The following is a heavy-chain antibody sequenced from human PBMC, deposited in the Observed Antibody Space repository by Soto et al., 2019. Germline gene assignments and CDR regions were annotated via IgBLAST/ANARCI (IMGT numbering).Heavy chain of an antibody. CDR2: IYSDGTT. CDR3: SRVGCSNSKCYTRGMDV. J-gene: IGHJ6*02. Sequence: SETLSLTCTVSGGSISGYYWSWVRQPAGKGLEWVGRIYSDGTTNYSPSLKSRVTMSLDTSKDQFSLHLNSVTAADTAVYYCSRVGCSNSKCYTRGMDVWGQGPTVTVYS. V-gene: IGHV4-4*07. CDR1: GGSISGYY. D-gene: IGHD2-2*01.